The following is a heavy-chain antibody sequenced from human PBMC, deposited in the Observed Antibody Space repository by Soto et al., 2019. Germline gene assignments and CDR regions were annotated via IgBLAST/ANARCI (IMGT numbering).Heavy chain of an antibody. J-gene: IGHJ6*02. CDR1: GFIVTNNY. CDR3: ARNLALDYGLDV. Sequence: EVQLVESGGGLIQPGGSLRLSCAASGFIVTNNYMSWVRQAPGKGLEWVSVIYSGGNTYYGDSVKGRFTISRDSSKNTLYLQMNILRAEDPAVYYCARNLALDYGLDVWGQGTTVIVSS. CDR2: IYSGGNT. V-gene: IGHV3-53*01.